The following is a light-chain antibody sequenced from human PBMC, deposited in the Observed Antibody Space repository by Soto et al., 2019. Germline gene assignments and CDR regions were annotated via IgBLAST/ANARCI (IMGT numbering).Light chain of an antibody. Sequence: QSALTQPASVSGSPGQSVTFSCTGTSSDVGSYNLVSWYQHHPAKAPKLIIYEDNKRPSGVSNRFSGSKSGNTASLTISALQAEDEAAYYCCSYAGSNTLLFGGGTQLTVL. J-gene: IGLJ2*01. CDR3: CSYAGSNTLL. CDR2: EDN. V-gene: IGLV2-23*01. CDR1: SSDVGSYNL.